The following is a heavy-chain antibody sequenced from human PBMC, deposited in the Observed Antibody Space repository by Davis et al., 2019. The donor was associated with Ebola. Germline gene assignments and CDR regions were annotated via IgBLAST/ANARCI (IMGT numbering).Heavy chain of an antibody. CDR3: ARDISSRSPEGYFDY. CDR1: GYTFSSYA. CDR2: ISAYNGHT. Sequence: ASVKVSCKASGYTFSSYAISWVRQAPGQGLEWMGWISAYNGHTKHAQKFQDRVTMITDTSTSTAYMELSSLKSDDTAIYYCARDISSRSPEGYFDYWGQGTLVTVSS. D-gene: IGHD1-14*01. J-gene: IGHJ4*02. V-gene: IGHV1-18*01.